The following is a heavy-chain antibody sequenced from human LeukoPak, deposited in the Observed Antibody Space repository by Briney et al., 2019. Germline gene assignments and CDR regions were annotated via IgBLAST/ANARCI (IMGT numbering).Heavy chain of an antibody. CDR2: IYNIGRS. V-gene: IGHV4-59*11. CDR3: ARSSDIYYFDQ. Sequence: SETLSLTCTVSGGSISTHYWNWSRQAPGKGLEWLGYIYNIGRSNYSPSLRNRITMSLDTSTNQFSLKVSSLTAADTAVYYCARSSDIYYFDQWGQGTLVTVSS. CDR1: GGSISTHY. J-gene: IGHJ4*02. D-gene: IGHD3-3*02.